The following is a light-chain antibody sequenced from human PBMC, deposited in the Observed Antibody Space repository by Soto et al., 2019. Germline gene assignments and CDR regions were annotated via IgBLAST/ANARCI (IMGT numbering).Light chain of an antibody. CDR3: SSYTTSTTRV. J-gene: IGLJ2*01. CDR1: SSDVGVYDF. CDR2: DVN. V-gene: IGLV2-14*03. Sequence: QSALTQPASVSGSPGQSITISCAGTSSDVGVYDFVSWYQQHPGKAPKLLIYDVNNRPAGISNRFSGSKSGNTASLTISGXXXXDEADYYCSSYTTSTTRVFGGGTKVTVL.